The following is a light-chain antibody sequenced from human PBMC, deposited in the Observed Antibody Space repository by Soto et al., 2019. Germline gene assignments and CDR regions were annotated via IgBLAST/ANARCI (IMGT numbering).Light chain of an antibody. V-gene: IGLV1-40*01. CDR3: RSYDNSLSGVV. J-gene: IGLJ2*01. CDR1: SSNIGAGFD. CDR2: DND. Sequence: QSVLTQPPSVSGAPGQRIIISCTGSSSNIGAGFDVHWYQHLPGTAPKLLVYDNDNRPSGLPARFSDSRSGTSASLAITSLQADDEADYYCRSYDNSLSGVVFGGGTQLTVL.